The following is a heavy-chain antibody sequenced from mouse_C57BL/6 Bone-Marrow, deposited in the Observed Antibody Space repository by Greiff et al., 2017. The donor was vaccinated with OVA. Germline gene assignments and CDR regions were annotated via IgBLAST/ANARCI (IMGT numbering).Heavy chain of an antibody. CDR2: IHPSDSDT. Sequence: QVQLQQPGAELVKPGASVKVSCKASGYTFTSYWMHWVKQRPGQGLEWIGRIHPSDSDTNYNQKFKGKATLTVDKSSSTAYMQLSRLTSEDSAVYYCAISTTVVDFDYRGQGTTLTVSS. V-gene: IGHV1-74*01. J-gene: IGHJ2*01. CDR1: GYTFTSYW. D-gene: IGHD1-1*01. CDR3: AISTTVVDFDY.